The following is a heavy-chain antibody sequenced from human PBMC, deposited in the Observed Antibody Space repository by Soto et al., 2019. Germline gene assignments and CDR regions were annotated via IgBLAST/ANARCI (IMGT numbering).Heavy chain of an antibody. CDR1: GGTFSSYA. J-gene: IGHJ5*02. V-gene: IGHV1-69*13. D-gene: IGHD6-6*01. Sequence: SVKVSCKASGGTFSSYAISWVRQAPGQGLEWMGGIIPIFGTANYAQKFQGRVTITADESTSTAYMELSSLRSEDTAVYYCARGGRPDFDRDSSSVWFDPWGQGTLVTVSS. CDR3: ARGGRPDFDRDSSSVWFDP. CDR2: IIPIFGTA.